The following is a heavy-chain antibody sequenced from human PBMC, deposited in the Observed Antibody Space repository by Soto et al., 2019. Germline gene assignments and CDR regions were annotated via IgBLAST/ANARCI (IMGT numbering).Heavy chain of an antibody. Sequence: QVQLQESGPGLVKPSQTLSLTCTVSGGSTSSDNYWSWIRQPPGKGLEWIGHIYYSGNTDYNPSLKSQLAISRETSKNQFSLKLSSVTAAATAVYFCAREGGESSDGLYYFDSWGQGSLVSVSS. J-gene: IGHJ4*02. CDR2: IYYSGNT. CDR1: GGSTSSDNY. V-gene: IGHV4-30-4*01. D-gene: IGHD3-16*01. CDR3: AREGGESSDGLYYFDS.